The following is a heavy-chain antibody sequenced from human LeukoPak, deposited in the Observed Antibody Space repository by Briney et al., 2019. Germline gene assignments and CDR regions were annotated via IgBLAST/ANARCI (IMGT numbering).Heavy chain of an antibody. J-gene: IGHJ4*02. Sequence: ASVKVSCKASGYTFTSYYMHWVRQAPGQGPEWMGIINPRGGSTDYAQKFRGRVTMTSDTSTSTLYMELNNLRSEDTAVYFCARVGVTAATADYWGQGTLVTVSS. V-gene: IGHV1-46*01. D-gene: IGHD6-25*01. CDR3: ARVGVTAATADY. CDR2: INPRGGST. CDR1: GYTFTSYY.